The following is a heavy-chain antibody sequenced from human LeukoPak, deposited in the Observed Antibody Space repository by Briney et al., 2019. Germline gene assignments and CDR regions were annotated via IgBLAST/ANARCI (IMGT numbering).Heavy chain of an antibody. CDR3: ARGVEMATLYYYYYMDV. D-gene: IGHD5-24*01. V-gene: IGHV4-4*07. CDR1: GGSISSYY. CDR2: IYTSGST. J-gene: IGHJ6*03. Sequence: SETLSLTCTVSGGSISSYYWSWIRQPAGKGLEWIGRIYTSGSTSYNPSLKSRVTMSVDTSKNQFSLKLSSVTAADMAVYYCARGVEMATLYYYYYMDVWGKGTTVTVSS.